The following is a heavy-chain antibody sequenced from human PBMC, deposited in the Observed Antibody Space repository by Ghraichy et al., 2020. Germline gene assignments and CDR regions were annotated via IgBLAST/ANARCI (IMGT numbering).Heavy chain of an antibody. V-gene: IGHV3-48*04. D-gene: IGHD6-19*01. CDR3: ARGVGAVAGHYYHGLDV. J-gene: IGHJ6*02. CDR2: ISSSSNMI. CDR1: GFTFSSYS. Sequence: GGSLRLSCVASGFTFSSYSINWVRQAPGKGLEWVSYISSSSNMIYYADSVRGRFTISRDNAKNSLNLQMNSLRVEDTAVYYCARGVGAVAGHYYHGLDVWGRGTTVTV.